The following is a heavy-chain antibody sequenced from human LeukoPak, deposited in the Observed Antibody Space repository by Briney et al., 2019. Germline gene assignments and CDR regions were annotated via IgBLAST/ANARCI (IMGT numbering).Heavy chain of an antibody. V-gene: IGHV4-34*01. CDR1: GGSFSGYY. CDR2: INHSGST. CDR3: ARARIAARPSSA. Sequence: PSETLPLTCAVYGGSFSGYYWSWIRQPPGKGLEWIGEINHSGSTNYNPSLKSRVTISVDTSKNQFSLKLSSVTAADTAVYYCARARIAARPSSAWGQGTLVTVSS. D-gene: IGHD6-6*01. J-gene: IGHJ4*02.